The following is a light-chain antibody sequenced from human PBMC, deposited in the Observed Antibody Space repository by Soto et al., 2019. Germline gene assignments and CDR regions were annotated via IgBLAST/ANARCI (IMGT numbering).Light chain of an antibody. CDR2: EVT. CDR3: SSYAGNNKLI. Sequence: QSVLTQPPSASGSPGQSVTISCTGTSSDVGTYNYVSWYQQHPGKAPKLMIYEVTNLPSGVPGRFSGSKSGNTASLTVSGLQTEDEADYYCSSYAGNNKLIFGGGTKVTVL. J-gene: IGLJ2*01. V-gene: IGLV2-8*01. CDR1: SSDVGTYNY.